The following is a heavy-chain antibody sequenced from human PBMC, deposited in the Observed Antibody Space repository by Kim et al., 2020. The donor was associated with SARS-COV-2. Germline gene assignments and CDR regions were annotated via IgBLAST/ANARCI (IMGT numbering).Heavy chain of an antibody. D-gene: IGHD3-22*01. V-gene: IGHV3-30*18. J-gene: IGHJ4*02. CDR2: ISYDGSNK. CDR3: AKGDYYDSSGYLDY. Sequence: GGSLRLSCAASGFTFSSYGMHWVRQAPGKGLEWVAVISYDGSNKYYADSVKGRFTISRDNSKNTLYLQMNSLRAEDTAVYYCAKGDYYDSSGYLDYWGQG. CDR1: GFTFSSYG.